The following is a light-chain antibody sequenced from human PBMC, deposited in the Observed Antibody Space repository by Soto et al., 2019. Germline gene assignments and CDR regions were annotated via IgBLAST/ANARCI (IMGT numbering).Light chain of an antibody. CDR3: QQSYSVPR. Sequence: DIPMTQSPSSLSASVGDRVTITCRASRSISNYLNWYQQKSGIAPRLLIYAASSLQAGVPSRFSGTGAGTAFTLTITSLQPEDSATYYCQQSYSVPRFGQGTRVDLK. J-gene: IGKJ1*01. CDR1: RSISNY. CDR2: AAS. V-gene: IGKV1-39*01.